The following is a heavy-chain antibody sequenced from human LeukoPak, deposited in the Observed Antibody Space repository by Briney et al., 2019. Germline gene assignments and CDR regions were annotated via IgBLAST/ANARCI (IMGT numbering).Heavy chain of an antibody. J-gene: IGHJ5*02. Sequence: ASVKVSCKASGYTFTGYYMHWVRQAPGQGLEWMGWINPNSGGTNYAQKFQGRVTMTRDTSISTAYMELSRLRSDDTAVHYCATYYYDSSGYQLTYNWFDPWGQGTLVTVSS. CDR1: GYTFTGYY. CDR3: ATYYYDSSGYQLTYNWFDP. D-gene: IGHD3-22*01. V-gene: IGHV1-2*02. CDR2: INPNSGGT.